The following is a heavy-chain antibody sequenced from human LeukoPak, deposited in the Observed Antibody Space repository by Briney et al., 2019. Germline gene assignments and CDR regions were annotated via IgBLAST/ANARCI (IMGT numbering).Heavy chain of an antibody. Sequence: GGSLRLSCVASGFTFSDHYMDWVRQAPGKGLEWVGRIRNKANSYTTYFAASVKGRFTISRDDSKSSRFLQMNSLKIEDTAVYYCARGSGSNRPYFDYWGQGTLATVPS. J-gene: IGHJ4*02. CDR1: GFTFSDHY. D-gene: IGHD3-10*01. CDR3: ARGSGSNRPYFDY. V-gene: IGHV3-72*01. CDR2: IRNKANSYTT.